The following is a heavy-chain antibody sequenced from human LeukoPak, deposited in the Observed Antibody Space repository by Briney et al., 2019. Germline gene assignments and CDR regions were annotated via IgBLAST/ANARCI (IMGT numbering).Heavy chain of an antibody. CDR1: GGSFSGYY. CDR2: IYYSGST. CDR3: ARRIYSSSWYQSNWFDP. D-gene: IGHD6-13*01. Sequence: SETLSLTCAVYGGSFSGYYWGWIRQPPGKGLEWIGSIYYSGSTYYNPSLKSRVTISVDTSKNQFSLKLSSVTAADTAVYYCARRIYSSSWYQSNWFDPWGQGTLVTVSS. J-gene: IGHJ5*02. V-gene: IGHV4-39*01.